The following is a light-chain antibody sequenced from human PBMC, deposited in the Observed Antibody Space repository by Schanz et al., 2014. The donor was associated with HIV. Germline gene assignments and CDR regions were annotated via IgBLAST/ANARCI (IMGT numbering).Light chain of an antibody. Sequence: ETVLTQSPGSLSLSPGDRATLSCRASQSLTTNYLAWYQQKLGQAPRLLIYGASSRATGIPDRFSGSGSGTDFTLTISRLEPEDFAVYYCQQSGDSGGTFGGGTKVDMK. CDR3: QQSGDSGGT. CDR2: GAS. CDR1: QSLTTNY. V-gene: IGKV3-20*01. J-gene: IGKJ4*01.